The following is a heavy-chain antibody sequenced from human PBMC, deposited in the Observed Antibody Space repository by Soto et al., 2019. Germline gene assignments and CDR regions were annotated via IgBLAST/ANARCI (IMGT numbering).Heavy chain of an antibody. J-gene: IGHJ4*02. CDR2: ISANDVST. D-gene: IGHD1-1*01. CDR1: GFTLRNYA. V-gene: IGHV3-23*01. CDR3: AKQKTDYCWYNRSPFNY. Sequence: PGGSLRLSCEASGFTLRNYAITWIRQAPGEGLEWVSRISANDVSTCYAESVKTRFTISTDQSRNTVYLQMDSLRADDTAIYYCAKQKTDYCWYNRSPFNYWGKGKLVTSPQ.